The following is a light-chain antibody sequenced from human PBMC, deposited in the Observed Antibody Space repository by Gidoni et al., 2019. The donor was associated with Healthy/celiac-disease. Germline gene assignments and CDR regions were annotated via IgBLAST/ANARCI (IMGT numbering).Light chain of an antibody. CDR2: DDS. V-gene: IGLV3-21*02. J-gene: IGLJ2*01. CDR3: QVWDSSKGV. CDR1: NIESKS. Sequence: SYVLPQPPSVSVAPGQTARITCWGNNIESKSVHWYQPKPGQAPVLVVYDDSDRPSGIPERFSGSNSGNTATLTISRVEAGDEADYYCQVWDSSKGVFGGGTKLTVL.